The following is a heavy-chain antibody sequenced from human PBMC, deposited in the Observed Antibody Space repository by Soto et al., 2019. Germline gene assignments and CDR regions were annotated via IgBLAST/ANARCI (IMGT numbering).Heavy chain of an antibody. CDR2: IYYSGST. CDR1: GDSISSGANY. Sequence: PSETLSLTCTVSGDSISSGANYWSWIRQPPGKGLEWIGYIYYSGSTYYNPSLKSRVTISIDTSKNQFSLTLKSVTAADTAVYYCASGGNWFDPWGQGVLVTVSS. D-gene: IGHD3-16*01. J-gene: IGHJ5*02. V-gene: IGHV4-30-4*02. CDR3: ASGGNWFDP.